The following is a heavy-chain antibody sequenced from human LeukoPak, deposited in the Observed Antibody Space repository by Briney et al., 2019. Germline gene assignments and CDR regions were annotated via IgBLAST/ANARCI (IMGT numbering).Heavy chain of an antibody. CDR2: IDTSGNT. CDR1: GGSISSYY. D-gene: IGHD3-22*01. V-gene: IGHV4-4*07. J-gene: IGHJ5*02. CDR3: AREKIGYYDGSGRGWFDP. Sequence: TSETLSLTCTVSGGSISSYYWSWIRQPAGKGLEWIGRIDTSGNTNYKPSLKSRVTMSVDTSKNQFSLKLSSVTAADTAVYYCAREKIGYYDGSGRGWFDPWGQGTLVTVSS.